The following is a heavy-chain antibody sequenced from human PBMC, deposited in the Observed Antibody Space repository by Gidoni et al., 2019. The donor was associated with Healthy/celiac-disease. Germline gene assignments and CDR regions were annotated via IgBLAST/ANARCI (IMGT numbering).Heavy chain of an antibody. D-gene: IGHD3-22*01. Sequence: EVHLVESVGGLVKQGRSLRLSCTASGFPCGDYAMSWFRQAPGKGLDCVGVIRSKAYGGTTEYAASVKGRFTISRDDSKSIAYLQMNSLKTEDTAVYYCTRLDSSGDYPFPDYWGQGTLVTVSS. V-gene: IGHV3-49*05. CDR1: GFPCGDYA. CDR3: TRLDSSGDYPFPDY. CDR2: IRSKAYGGTT. J-gene: IGHJ4*02.